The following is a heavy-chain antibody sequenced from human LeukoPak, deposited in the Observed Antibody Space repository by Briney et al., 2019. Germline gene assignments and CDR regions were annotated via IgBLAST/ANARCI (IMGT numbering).Heavy chain of an antibody. CDR2: INHSGST. J-gene: IGHJ6*03. CDR1: GGSFSGYY. D-gene: IGHD2-2*01. V-gene: IGHV4-34*01. CDR3: ARRVPAAMWGSWHYFYYMDV. Sequence: SETLSLTCAVYGGSFSGYYWSWIRQPPGKGLEWIGEINHSGSTNYNPSLKSRVTISVDTSKNQFSLKLSSVTAADTAVYYCARRVPAAMWGSWHYFYYMDVWGKGTTVTISS.